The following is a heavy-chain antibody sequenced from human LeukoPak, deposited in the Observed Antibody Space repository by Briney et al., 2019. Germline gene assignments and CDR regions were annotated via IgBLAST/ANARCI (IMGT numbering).Heavy chain of an antibody. J-gene: IGHJ1*01. Sequence: GGSLRLSCAASGFTFSSYWMHWVRQAPGKGLVWVSRINSDGSSTSYADSVKGRFTISRDNAKNSLYLQMNSLRAEDTAVYYCARDSSHITMIGYFQHWGQGTLVTVSS. CDR1: GFTFSSYW. V-gene: IGHV3-74*01. CDR3: ARDSSHITMIGYFQH. D-gene: IGHD3-22*01. CDR2: INSDGSST.